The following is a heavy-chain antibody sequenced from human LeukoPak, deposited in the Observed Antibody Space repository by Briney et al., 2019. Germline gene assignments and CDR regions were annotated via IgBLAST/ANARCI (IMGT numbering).Heavy chain of an antibody. D-gene: IGHD1-1*01. CDR3: ATRGTSATKYFAD. CDR1: GFTFSSFV. V-gene: IGHV3-23*01. Sequence: GRSVRLSCGASGFTFSSFVMSWVRQTPGKGLEWVATITAGGSNTYYADSVKGRFTISRDNSKNTLHLQMNSLRAEDTAVYYCATRGTSATKYFADWGQGTLVSVSS. CDR2: ITAGGSNT. J-gene: IGHJ4*02.